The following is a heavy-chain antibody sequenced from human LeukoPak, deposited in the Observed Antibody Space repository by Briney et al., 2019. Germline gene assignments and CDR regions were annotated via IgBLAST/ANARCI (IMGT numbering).Heavy chain of an antibody. D-gene: IGHD3-3*02. CDR2: INHSGST. Sequence: PSETLSLTCTVSGGSVNSGSYYWSWIRQPPGKGLEWIGEINHSGSTNYNPSLKSRVTISVDTSKNQFSLKLSSVTAADTAVYYCARSFPGDYVLAFYYYYGMDVWGQGTTVTVS. J-gene: IGHJ6*02. CDR3: ARSFPGDYVLAFYYYYGMDV. CDR1: GGSVNSGSYY. V-gene: IGHV4-61*01.